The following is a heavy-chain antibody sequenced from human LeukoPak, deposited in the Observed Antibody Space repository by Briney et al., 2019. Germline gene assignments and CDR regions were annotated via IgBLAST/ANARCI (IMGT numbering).Heavy chain of an antibody. J-gene: IGHJ5*02. Sequence: PGGSLRLSCAASGFTFSSYAMSWGRQAPGKGLEWVSAISGSGGSTYYADSVKGRFTISRDNSKNTLYLQMNSLRAEDTAVYYCAKLGSIAVAYNWFDPWGQGTLVTVSS. CDR1: GFTFSSYA. CDR2: ISGSGGST. V-gene: IGHV3-23*01. CDR3: AKLGSIAVAYNWFDP. D-gene: IGHD6-19*01.